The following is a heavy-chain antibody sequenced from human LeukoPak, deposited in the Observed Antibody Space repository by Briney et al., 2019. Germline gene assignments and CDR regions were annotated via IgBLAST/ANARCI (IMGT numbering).Heavy chain of an antibody. CDR1: GGSISSSSYY. CDR2: IYYSGST. V-gene: IGHV4-39*07. D-gene: IGHD4-23*01. J-gene: IGHJ4*02. CDR3: ARGEGNGGNPGSYFDY. Sequence: SETLSLTCTVSGGSISSSSYYWGWIRQPPGKGLEWIGSIYYSGSTNYNPSLKSRVTISVDTSKNQFSLKLSSVTAADTAVYYCARGEGNGGNPGSYFDYWGQGTLVTVSS.